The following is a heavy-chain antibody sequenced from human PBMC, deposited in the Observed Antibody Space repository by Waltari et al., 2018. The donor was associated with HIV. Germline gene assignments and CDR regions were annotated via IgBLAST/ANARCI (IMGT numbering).Heavy chain of an antibody. D-gene: IGHD3-16*01. CDR2: INQNGVT. Sequence: LQQWGAGLLKPSENLTLACAVYCGSFGGSFWTWIRRGPGGGLEWIGEINQNGVTNYKSSLEGRVTLSVDTSKNQFFLKVAAVTAADTATYYCARGSYDYVRGSQPGDAFEIWGQGTPVTVSS. CDR3: ARGSYDYVRGSQPGDAFEI. CDR1: CGSFGGSF. J-gene: IGHJ3*02. V-gene: IGHV4-34*02.